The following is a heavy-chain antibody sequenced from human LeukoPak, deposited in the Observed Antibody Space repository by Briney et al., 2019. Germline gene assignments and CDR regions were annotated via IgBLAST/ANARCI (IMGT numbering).Heavy chain of an antibody. CDR2: ISYDGSNK. CDR1: GFTFSSYG. Sequence: GGSLRLSCAASGFTFSSYGMHWVRQAPGKGLEWVAVISYDGSNKYYADSVKGRFTISRDNSKNTLYLQMNSLRAEDTAVYYCARVDSSYYYTDYWGQGTLVTVSS. CDR3: ARVDSSYYYTDY. V-gene: IGHV3-30*03. J-gene: IGHJ4*02. D-gene: IGHD3-22*01.